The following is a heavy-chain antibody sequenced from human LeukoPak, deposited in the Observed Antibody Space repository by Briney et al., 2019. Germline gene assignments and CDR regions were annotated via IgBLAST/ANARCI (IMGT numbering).Heavy chain of an antibody. CDR3: ARERIFGVVFAFDI. CDR1: GGSISSGGYY. CDR2: IYYSGST. Sequence: PSETLSLTCTVSGGSISSGGYYWSWIRQHPGKGLEWIGYIYYSGSTYYNPSLKSRVTISVDTSKNQFSLKLSSVTAADTAVYYCARERIFGVVFAFDIWDQGTMVTVSS. D-gene: IGHD3-3*01. V-gene: IGHV4-31*03. J-gene: IGHJ3*02.